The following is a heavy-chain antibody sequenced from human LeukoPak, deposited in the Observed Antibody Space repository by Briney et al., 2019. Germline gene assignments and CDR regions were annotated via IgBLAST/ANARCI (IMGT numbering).Heavy chain of an antibody. CDR1: GYTFTGYY. Sequence: ASVKVSCKASGYTFTGYYMHWVRPAPGQGLEWMGWINPNSGGTNYAQKFQGRVTMTRDTSISTAYRELSRLRSDDTAVYYCARPLDYGDYLWGQGTLVTVSS. CDR3: ARPLDYGDYL. V-gene: IGHV1-2*02. CDR2: INPNSGGT. J-gene: IGHJ5*02. D-gene: IGHD4-17*01.